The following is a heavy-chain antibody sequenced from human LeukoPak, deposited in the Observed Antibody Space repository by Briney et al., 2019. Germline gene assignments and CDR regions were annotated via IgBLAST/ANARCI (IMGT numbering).Heavy chain of an antibody. J-gene: IGHJ5*02. CDR2: ISDEGSNE. D-gene: IGHD6-19*01. CDR3: AKEGVSSGWYSNWFDP. V-gene: IGHV3-30*18. CDR1: GFPFSSYG. Sequence: GRSLRLSCAAPGFPFSSYGIHWVRQAPGKGLEWVALISDEGSNEYYADSVEGRFTVSRDNSKNTLYLQMNSLRAEDTAVYYCAKEGVSSGWYSNWFDPWGQGTLDTVSS.